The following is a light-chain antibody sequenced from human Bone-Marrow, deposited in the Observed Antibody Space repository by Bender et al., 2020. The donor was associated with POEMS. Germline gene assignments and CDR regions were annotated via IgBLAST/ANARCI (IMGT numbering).Light chain of an antibody. CDR1: DLGDKY. J-gene: IGLJ2*01. CDR2: QDT. Sequence: SYEVTQPPSVSVSQGQTASITCSGDDLGDKYVAGYQRKQGKSPVLVIYQDTKRPSGIPERFSGSNSGNTATLTISGTQAMDEADYYCQAWDTYSVIFGGGTKLTVL. V-gene: IGLV3-1*01. CDR3: QAWDTYSVI.